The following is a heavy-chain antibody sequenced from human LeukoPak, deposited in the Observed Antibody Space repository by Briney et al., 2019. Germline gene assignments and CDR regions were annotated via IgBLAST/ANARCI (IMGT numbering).Heavy chain of an antibody. D-gene: IGHD6-25*01. CDR2: INHSGST. CDR1: GGSFSGYY. Sequence: SETLSLTCAVYGGSFSGYYWSWIRQPPGKGLEWIGEINHSGSTNYNPSLKSRVTISVDTSKNQFSLKLSPVTAADTAVYYCARGRPLIAAADYYFDYWGQGTLVTVSS. V-gene: IGHV4-34*01. CDR3: ARGRPLIAAADYYFDY. J-gene: IGHJ4*02.